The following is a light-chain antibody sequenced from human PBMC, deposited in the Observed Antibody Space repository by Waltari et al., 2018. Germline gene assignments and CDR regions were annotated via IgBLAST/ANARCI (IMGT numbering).Light chain of an antibody. Sequence: QSALTQPPSASGSPGQSVTISCTGTSTDGVDYEYASWYQQHPGKAPKLMIYEVTRRRSGVPDRVFGSKSGNTASLTGAWLLADDEADYYCSSSAGTNNKHVVFGGGTKLTVL. CDR3: SSSAGTNNKHVV. J-gene: IGLJ3*02. V-gene: IGLV2-8*01. CDR2: EVT. CDR1: STDGVDYEY.